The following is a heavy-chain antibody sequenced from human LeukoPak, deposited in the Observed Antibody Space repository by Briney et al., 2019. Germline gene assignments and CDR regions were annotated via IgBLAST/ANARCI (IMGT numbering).Heavy chain of an antibody. CDR2: IKSKTDGGTT. CDR1: GFTFSNAW. Sequence: GGSLRLSCAASGFTFSNAWMSWVRQAPGKGLEWVGRIKSKTDGGTTDYAAPVKGGFTISRDDSKNTLYLQMNSLKTEDTVVYYCTTRRDYYDSSGPNQFDYWGQGTLVTVSS. J-gene: IGHJ4*02. CDR3: TTRRDYYDSSGPNQFDY. V-gene: IGHV3-15*01. D-gene: IGHD3-22*01.